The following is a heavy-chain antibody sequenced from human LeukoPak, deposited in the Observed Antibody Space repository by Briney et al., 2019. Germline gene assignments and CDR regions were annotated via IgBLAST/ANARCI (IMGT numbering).Heavy chain of an antibody. J-gene: IGHJ3*01. D-gene: IGHD5-24*01. Sequence: GGSLRLSCAASGFTFSGAAMTWVRQAPGKGLEWISLIGASGESTYYADSVKGRFTISRDNSKHTLSLQMNSLRVEATAMYFCAKDIQLSTWGLGTMVTVSS. CDR1: GFTFSGAA. CDR3: AKDIQLST. CDR2: IGASGEST. V-gene: IGHV3-23*01.